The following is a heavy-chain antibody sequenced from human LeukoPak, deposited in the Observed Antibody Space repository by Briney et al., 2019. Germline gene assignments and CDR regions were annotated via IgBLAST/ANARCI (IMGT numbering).Heavy chain of an antibody. D-gene: IGHD4-17*01. CDR3: GRVNYGDYR. CDR2: VKEDGSAK. V-gene: IGHV3-7*04. Sequence: PGGSLRLSCAASGFTYCIYYMSWVRQAPGKGLEWVANVKEDGSAKHYVDSVKSRFNNSRDNAKNPMNLQMNSLRAEDTAVYYCGRVNYGDYRWGQGTLVTVSS. J-gene: IGHJ4*02. CDR1: GFTYCIYY.